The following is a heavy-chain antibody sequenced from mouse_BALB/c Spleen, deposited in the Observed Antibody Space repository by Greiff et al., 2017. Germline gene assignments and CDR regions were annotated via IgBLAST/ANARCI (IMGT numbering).Heavy chain of an antibody. CDR3: AREWVYDYGFAY. D-gene: IGHD2-4*01. CDR1: GFTFSSYA. J-gene: IGHJ3*01. Sequence: DVMLVESGGGLVKPGGSLKLSCAASGFTFSSYAMSWVRQTPEKRLEWVASISSGGSTYYPDSVKGRFTISRDNARNILYLQMSSLRSEDTAMYYCAREWVYDYGFAYWGQGTLVTVSA. V-gene: IGHV5-6-5*01. CDR2: ISSGGST.